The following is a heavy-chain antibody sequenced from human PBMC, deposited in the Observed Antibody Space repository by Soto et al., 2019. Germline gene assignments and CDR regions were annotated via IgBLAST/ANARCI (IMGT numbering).Heavy chain of an antibody. D-gene: IGHD3-3*01. CDR3: ARLYYDFWSGYFPYYYYGMDV. CDR1: GFTFSSYG. J-gene: IGHJ6*02. CDR2: IWYDGSNK. V-gene: IGHV3-33*01. Sequence: GGSLRLSCAASGFTFSSYGMHWVRQAPGKGLEWVAVIWYDGSNKYYADSVKGRFTISRDNSKNTLYLQMNSLRAEDTAVYYCARLYYDFWSGYFPYYYYGMDVWGQGTTVTVSS.